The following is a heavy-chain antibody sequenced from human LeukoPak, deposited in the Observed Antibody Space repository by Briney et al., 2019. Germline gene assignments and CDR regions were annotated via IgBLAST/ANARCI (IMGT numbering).Heavy chain of an antibody. CDR3: ARGRAARPYYYYGMDV. Sequence: PGGSLRLSCAASGFTFSSYWMSWVRQAPGKGLEWVANIKQDGSEKYYVDSVKGRFTISRDNAKNSLYLQMNSLRAEDTAVYYCARGRAARPYYYYGMDVWGQGTTVTVSS. J-gene: IGHJ6*02. CDR2: IKQDGSEK. V-gene: IGHV3-7*03. D-gene: IGHD6-6*01. CDR1: GFTFSSYW.